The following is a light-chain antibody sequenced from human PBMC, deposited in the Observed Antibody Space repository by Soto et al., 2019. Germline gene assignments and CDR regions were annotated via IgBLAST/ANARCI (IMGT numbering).Light chain of an antibody. CDR3: QKYDSAPRT. CDR1: RGIYNY. CDR2: AAS. V-gene: IGKV1-27*01. J-gene: IGKJ1*01. Sequence: DVQVTQSPASLSASIGDRVNISCRTSRGIYNYLAWYQQKPGQVPKLLINAASSLQSGVPSRFSGSGSGTDFTLTISSLQPEDVATYYCQKYDSAPRTFGQGTKVEI.